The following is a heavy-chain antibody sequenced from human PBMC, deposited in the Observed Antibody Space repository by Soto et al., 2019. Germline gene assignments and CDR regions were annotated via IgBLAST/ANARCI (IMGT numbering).Heavy chain of an antibody. CDR3: ARVDPYYYDSSGPRGWFDP. CDR2: IYHSGST. D-gene: IGHD3-22*01. CDR1: GYSISSGYY. V-gene: IGHV4-38-2*01. J-gene: IGHJ5*02. Sequence: PSETLSLTCAVSGYSISSGYYWGWIRQPPGKGLEWIGSIYHSGSTYYNPSLKSRVTISVDTSKSQFSLKLSSVAAADTAVYYCARVDPYYYDSSGPRGWFDPWGQGTLVTVSS.